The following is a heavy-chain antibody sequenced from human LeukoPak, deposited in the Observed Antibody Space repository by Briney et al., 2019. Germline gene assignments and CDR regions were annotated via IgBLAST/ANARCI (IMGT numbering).Heavy chain of an antibody. CDR3: ARPMGYCSGGSCFPFDS. CDR1: GFTFSSYW. V-gene: IGHV3-7*01. CDR2: IKQDGSEK. Sequence: PGGSLRLSCAASGFTFSSYWMSWVRQAPGKGLEWVAHIKQDGSEKYYVDSVKGRFTISRDNAKNSLYLQMNSLRAEDTAVYYCARPMGYCSGGSCFPFDSWGQGTRVTVSS. D-gene: IGHD2-15*01. J-gene: IGHJ4*02.